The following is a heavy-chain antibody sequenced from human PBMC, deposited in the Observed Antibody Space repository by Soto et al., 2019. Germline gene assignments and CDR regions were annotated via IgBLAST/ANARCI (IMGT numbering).Heavy chain of an antibody. J-gene: IGHJ6*02. Sequence: VSGPTLVNPTQTLTLTCTFSGFSLTTSGMRVSWIRQPPGKAPEWLARIDWDDDKVYSRSLRTRLTISKDTSKNQVVLIMTNMDPVDTATYYCARTRVVSAVNYGMDVWGQGTRVTVSS. CDR2: IDWDDDK. CDR1: GFSLTTSGMR. CDR3: ARTRVVSAVNYGMDV. D-gene: IGHD2-15*01. V-gene: IGHV2-70*04.